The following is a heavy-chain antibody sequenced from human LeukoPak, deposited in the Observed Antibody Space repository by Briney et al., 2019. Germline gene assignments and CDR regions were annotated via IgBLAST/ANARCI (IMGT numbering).Heavy chain of an antibody. Sequence: GGSLRLSCAASGFTFSSYAMSWVRQAPGKGLEWVSSISSSSSYIYYADSVKGRFTISRDNAKMSLYLQMNSLRVEDTAVYYCATYSTRNAREFQSWGQGTLVTVSS. CDR2: ISSSSSYI. CDR3: ATYSTRNAREFQS. CDR1: GFTFSSYA. J-gene: IGHJ1*01. D-gene: IGHD4-11*01. V-gene: IGHV3-21*01.